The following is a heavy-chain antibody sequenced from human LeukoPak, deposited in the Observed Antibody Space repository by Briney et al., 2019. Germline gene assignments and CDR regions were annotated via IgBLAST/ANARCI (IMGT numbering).Heavy chain of an antibody. Sequence: GGSLRLSCAASGFTFSNYAMHWIRQAPGKGLEWVAVISYDGSIKYYADSLKGRFTISRDNAKNSLFLQMNSLRAEDTAVYHCARCHSSSSGDYWGQGTLVTVSS. J-gene: IGHJ4*02. CDR3: ARCHSSSSGDY. V-gene: IGHV3-30-3*01. CDR2: ISYDGSIK. CDR1: GFTFSNYA. D-gene: IGHD6-6*01.